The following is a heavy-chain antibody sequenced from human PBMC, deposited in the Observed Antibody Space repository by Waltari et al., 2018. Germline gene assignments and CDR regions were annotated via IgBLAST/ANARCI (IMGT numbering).Heavy chain of an antibody. J-gene: IGHJ4*02. D-gene: IGHD1-26*01. CDR1: GDSVSNNYL. CDR3: ARDRGRGLYLDS. V-gene: IGHV4-4*02. Sequence: QLQLQQSGPGLVKPSESLFLSCAVSGDSVSNNYLWSWVRQPPGKGLEWIGQIQGTGKTNYNPSLESRVTVSMDTSNNQFSLRVTSPTAADTAVYFCARDRGRGLYLDSWGQGTLVTVS. CDR2: IQGTGKT.